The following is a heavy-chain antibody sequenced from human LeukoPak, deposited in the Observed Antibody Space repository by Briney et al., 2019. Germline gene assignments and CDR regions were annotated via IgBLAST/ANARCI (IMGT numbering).Heavy chain of an antibody. Sequence: SETLSLTCTVSGGSISSGSYYWSWIRQPAGKGLEWIGRIYTSGSTNYNPSLKSRVTISVDTSKNQFSLKLSSVTAADTAVYYCARDLSGYDWPTFDYWGQGTLVTVSS. J-gene: IGHJ4*02. CDR3: ARDLSGYDWPTFDY. CDR1: GGSISSGSYY. V-gene: IGHV4-61*02. D-gene: IGHD5-12*01. CDR2: IYTSGST.